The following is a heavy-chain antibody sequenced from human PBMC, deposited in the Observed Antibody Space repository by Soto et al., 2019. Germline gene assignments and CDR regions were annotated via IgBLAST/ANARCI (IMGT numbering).Heavy chain of an antibody. CDR1: GFTFSSYS. D-gene: IGHD3-3*01. CDR3: ARAYELTYFDY. J-gene: IGHJ4*02. Sequence: GGSLRLSCAASGFTFSSYSMNWVRQAPGKGLEWVSSISSSSSYIYYADSVKGRFTISRDNAKNSLYLQMNRLRAEDTAVYYCARAYELTYFDYWGQGTLVTVSS. CDR2: ISSSSSYI. V-gene: IGHV3-21*01.